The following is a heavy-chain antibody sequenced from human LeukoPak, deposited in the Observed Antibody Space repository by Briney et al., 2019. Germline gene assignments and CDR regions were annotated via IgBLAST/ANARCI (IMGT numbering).Heavy chain of an antibody. Sequence: PSETLSLTCTVSGGSISSGGSYWSWIRQHPGTGLEWIGYIYYSGSTYYNPSLKSRVTISVDTSKNQFSLKLSSVTAADTAVYYCAREAYDSSGYYYGHWFDPWGQGTLVTVSS. CDR3: AREAYDSSGYYYGHWFDP. V-gene: IGHV4-31*03. D-gene: IGHD3-22*01. J-gene: IGHJ5*02. CDR1: GGSISSGGSY. CDR2: IYYSGST.